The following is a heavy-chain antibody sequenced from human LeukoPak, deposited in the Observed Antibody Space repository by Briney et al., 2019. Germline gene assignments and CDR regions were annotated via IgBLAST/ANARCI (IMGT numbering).Heavy chain of an antibody. CDR3: ARVSDYGGNG. Sequence: ASVKVSCKASGYTFTSYAMHWVRQAPGQGLEWMGRINPNSGGTNYAQKFQGRVIMTRDTSISTAYMELSRLRSDDTAVYYCARVSDYGGNGWGQGTLVTVSS. J-gene: IGHJ4*02. CDR1: GYTFTSYA. CDR2: INPNSGGT. D-gene: IGHD4-23*01. V-gene: IGHV1-2*06.